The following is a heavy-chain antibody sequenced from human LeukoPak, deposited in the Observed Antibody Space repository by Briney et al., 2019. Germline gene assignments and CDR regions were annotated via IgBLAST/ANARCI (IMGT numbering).Heavy chain of an antibody. CDR1: GGTFSSYA. J-gene: IGHJ6*01. D-gene: IGHD2-15*01. V-gene: IGHV1-69*05. CDR2: IIPIFGTA. Sequence: SVKVSCKASGGTFSSYAISWVRQAPGQGLEWMGRIIPIFGTANYAQKFQGRVTITTDESTSTAYMELSSLRSEDTAVYYCARVRTSVGGGGGEGDGVGGWGKGTTVTVSS. CDR3: ARVRTSVGGGGGEGDGVGG.